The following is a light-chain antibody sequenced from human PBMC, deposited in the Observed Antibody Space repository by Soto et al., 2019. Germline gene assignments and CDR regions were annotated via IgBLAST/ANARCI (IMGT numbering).Light chain of an antibody. Sequence: SVLTQPASVSGSPGQSITISCTGTSSDVGGYNYVSWYQQHPGKAPKLMIYDVSNRPSGVSNRSSGSKSGNTASLTISGLQAEDEADYYCSSYTSSSTPVFGTGTKVTVL. CDR2: DVS. CDR3: SSYTSSSTPV. V-gene: IGLV2-14*01. CDR1: SSDVGGYNY. J-gene: IGLJ1*01.